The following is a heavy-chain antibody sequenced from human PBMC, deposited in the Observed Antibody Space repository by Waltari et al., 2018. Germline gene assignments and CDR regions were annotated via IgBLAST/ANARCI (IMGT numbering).Heavy chain of an antibody. CDR1: GFTFSIYG. D-gene: IGHD6-19*01. CDR2: TRFDGINK. V-gene: IGHV3-30*02. J-gene: IGHJ3*02. CDR3: ARVASGWNNAFDM. Sequence: QVYLVESGGGVVQPGDSLRLSCESSGFTFSIYGMHWVRQAPGKGLEWVAFTRFDGINKHYADSVRGRFTISRDNSKNTLYLQMNSLRAEDTAVYYCARVASGWNNAFDMWGQGTVVTVSS.